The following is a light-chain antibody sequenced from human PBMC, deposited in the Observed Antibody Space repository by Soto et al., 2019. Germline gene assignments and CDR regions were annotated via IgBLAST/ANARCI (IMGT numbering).Light chain of an antibody. CDR1: QSVLYSSNNKNY. CDR3: QQYYSTPPYT. V-gene: IGKV4-1*01. J-gene: IGKJ2*01. Sequence: DIVMTQSPDSLAVSLGERATINCKSSQSVLYSSNNKNYLAWYQQKPGQPPKLLIYGASTRHSGVPDRFSGSGSGTDYTLTISSLQAEDVAVYYCQQYYSTPPYTFGQGTKLEIK. CDR2: GAS.